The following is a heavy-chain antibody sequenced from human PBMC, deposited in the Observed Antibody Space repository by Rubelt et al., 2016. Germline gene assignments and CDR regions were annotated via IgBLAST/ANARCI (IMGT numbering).Heavy chain of an antibody. D-gene: IGHD3-22*01. V-gene: IGHV1-69*01. CDR1: GVSFGNSA. CDR3: ARDRHVGEGYSNVFDI. J-gene: IGHJ3*02. Sequence: QVQLVQSGAEVKKPGSSVKVSCKASGVSFGNSAVTWVRQAPGRGLEWMGGIIPLFGTPTYAQKFQGRVTIIADESTSTTYMELIRLRPEDTAVYFCARDRHVGEGYSNVFDIWGQGTIVTVSS. CDR2: IIPLFGTP.